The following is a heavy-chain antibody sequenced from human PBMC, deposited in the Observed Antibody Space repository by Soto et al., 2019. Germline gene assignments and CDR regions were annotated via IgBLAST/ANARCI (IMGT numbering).Heavy chain of an antibody. J-gene: IGHJ6*02. V-gene: IGHV3-23*01. Sequence: EVQLLESGGGLVQSGGSLRLSCAASGFTFSSHAMTWVRQAPGEGLEWVSSVNDNGGSRYYADSVQGRFTISRDNSKNTLYLQMSSLRAEDTAVYYCAKASIQQLVRIGMDVWGQGPRSPCP. CDR1: GFTFSSHA. CDR3: AKASIQQLVRIGMDV. D-gene: IGHD6-13*01. CDR2: VNDNGGSR.